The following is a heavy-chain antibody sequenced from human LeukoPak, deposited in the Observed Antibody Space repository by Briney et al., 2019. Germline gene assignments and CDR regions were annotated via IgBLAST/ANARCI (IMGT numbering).Heavy chain of an antibody. V-gene: IGHV3-48*01. CDR3: AKGTGDTAYYFDF. Sequence: GGSLRLSCAASGFTFSSYSMNWVRQAPGKGLECVSYISSSSSTIYYADSVKGRFTISRDNAKNSLYLQMSGLRAEDTAIYYCAKGTGDTAYYFDFWGQGVLVTVSS. J-gene: IGHJ4*02. D-gene: IGHD7-27*01. CDR2: ISSSSSTI. CDR1: GFTFSSYS.